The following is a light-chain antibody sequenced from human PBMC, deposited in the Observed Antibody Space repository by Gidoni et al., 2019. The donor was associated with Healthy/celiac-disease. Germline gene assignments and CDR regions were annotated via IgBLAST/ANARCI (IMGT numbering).Light chain of an antibody. Sequence: SYELTQPPSVSVSPGQTASITCSGDKLGDKYACWYQQKPGQSPVLVIYQDSKRPSGIPERFSGSNSGNTATLTNSGAQAMDEADYYCQAWDSGFGGGTKLTVL. CDR3: QAWDSG. CDR1: KLGDKY. J-gene: IGLJ2*01. V-gene: IGLV3-1*01. CDR2: QDS.